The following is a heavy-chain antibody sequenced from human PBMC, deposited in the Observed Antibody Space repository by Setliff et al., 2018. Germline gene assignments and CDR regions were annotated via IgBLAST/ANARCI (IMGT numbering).Heavy chain of an antibody. D-gene: IGHD5-18*01. Sequence: WASVKVSCKASGYTFTDFGINWVRQAPGQGLEWMGWISPYTGNIYSAQRFQGRVTLTTDASTSTAYLEVRSLTSDDTAIYYCARGGHIRYDYYYMDVWGQGTTVTVSS. CDR1: GYTFTDFG. CDR3: ARGGHIRYDYYYMDV. V-gene: IGHV1-18*01. CDR2: ISPYTGNI. J-gene: IGHJ6*03.